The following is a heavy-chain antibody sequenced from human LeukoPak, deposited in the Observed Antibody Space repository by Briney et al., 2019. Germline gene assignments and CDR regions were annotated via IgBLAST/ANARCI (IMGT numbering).Heavy chain of an antibody. J-gene: IGHJ4*02. CDR1: GFTFSSYG. CDR2: LWFDGSNT. CDR3: AKDSLDGDPAFDY. V-gene: IGHV3-33*06. D-gene: IGHD3-3*01. Sequence: GGSLRPSCAASGFTFSSYGMHWVRQAPGKGLEWVAVLWFDGSNTYYADSVKGRFTISGDNSKNTLYLQMNSLRAEDTAVYYCAKDSLDGDPAFDYWGQGTLVTVSS.